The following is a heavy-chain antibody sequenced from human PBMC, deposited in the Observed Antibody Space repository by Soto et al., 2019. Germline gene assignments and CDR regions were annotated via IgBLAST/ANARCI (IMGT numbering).Heavy chain of an antibody. CDR2: ISGSGGDT. J-gene: IGHJ3*01. Sequence: EVQLLESGGGFVQPGGSLRLSCAASGFTFSIYAMSWVRQAPGKGLEWVSGISGSGGDTFYADSVKGRFTISRDNPKNTLYLQMNRLSAEDTAVYYCAVYNSGWYGAFDSWGQRTMVTVSS. D-gene: IGHD6-19*01. V-gene: IGHV3-23*01. CDR3: AVYNSGWYGAFDS. CDR1: GFTFSIYA.